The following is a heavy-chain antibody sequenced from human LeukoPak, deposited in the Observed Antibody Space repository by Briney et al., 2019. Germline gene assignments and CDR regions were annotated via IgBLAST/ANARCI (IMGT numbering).Heavy chain of an antibody. CDR1: GFTFSSYE. CDR2: ISSSGSTI. Sequence: QPGGSLRLSCAASGFTFSSYEMNWVRQAPGKGLEWVSYISSSGSTIYYADSVKGRFTISRDNAKNLLYLQMNSLRAKDTAVYYCGRTYDSSGLYYYYYGMDVWGQGTTVTVSS. V-gene: IGHV3-48*03. CDR3: GRTYDSSGLYYYYYGMDV. J-gene: IGHJ6*02. D-gene: IGHD3-22*01.